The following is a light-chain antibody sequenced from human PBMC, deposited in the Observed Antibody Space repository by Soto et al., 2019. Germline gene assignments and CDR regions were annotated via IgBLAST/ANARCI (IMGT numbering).Light chain of an antibody. Sequence: EVVMTQSPATLSLSPGARSTLFGRASQSVSSYLAWYQQKPGQAPRLLIYGASTRATGIPARFSGSGSGTEFTLTIRRLRAEDVGVYLRQRSNSWWTLGQGTKVDIK. CDR3: QRSNSWWT. CDR2: GAS. J-gene: IGKJ1*01. V-gene: IGKV3-15*01. CDR1: QSVSSY.